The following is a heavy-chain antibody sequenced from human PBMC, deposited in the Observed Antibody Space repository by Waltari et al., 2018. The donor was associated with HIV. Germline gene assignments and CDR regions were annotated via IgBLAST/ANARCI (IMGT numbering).Heavy chain of an antibody. V-gene: IGHV3-33*01. CDR2: FWSDGAEI. D-gene: IGHD6-6*01. CDR3: ARGYSSSRWIPLYH. Sequence: QVQLVESGGGVVQPGTSLTLSCAVSGFTFSNLAIHWVRQAPGKRLEWLAVFWSDGAEISYADSVKGRFTISKDSSQKTLYLHLTSLRAEDTALYYCARGYSSSRWIPLYHWGRGTLVTVSS. CDR1: GFTFSNLA. J-gene: IGHJ4*02.